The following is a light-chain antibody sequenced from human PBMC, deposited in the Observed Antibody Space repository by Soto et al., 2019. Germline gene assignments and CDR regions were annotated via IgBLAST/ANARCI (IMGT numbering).Light chain of an antibody. CDR1: TSNIGTNT. J-gene: IGLJ3*02. CDR3: AAWDDALNGV. Sequence: QSVLTQSPSASGTPGQRVSISCSGSTSNIGTNTVSWYQQFPGTAPKLLIYDDYQRPSGVPDRFSGSKSGTSASLAISGLQSEDEAVYYCAAWDDALNGVFGGGTKLTVL. CDR2: DDY. V-gene: IGLV1-44*01.